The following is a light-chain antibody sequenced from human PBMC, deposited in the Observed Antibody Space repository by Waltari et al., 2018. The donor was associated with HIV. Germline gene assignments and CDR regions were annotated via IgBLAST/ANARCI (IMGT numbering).Light chain of an antibody. Sequence: ELVFTHSPDTLSLSPGERAIFSCRACQSVISRSLAWYQHKPGQAPRLLIYGASTRATGIPDRFSGSGSGTDFTLTISRLDPEDFAVYYCLQYGSSPRTFGQGTKVEIK. J-gene: IGKJ1*01. CDR1: QSVISRS. CDR3: LQYGSSPRT. CDR2: GAS. V-gene: IGKV3-20*01.